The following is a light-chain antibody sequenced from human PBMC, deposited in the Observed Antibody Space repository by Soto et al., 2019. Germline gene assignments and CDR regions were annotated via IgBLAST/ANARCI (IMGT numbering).Light chain of an antibody. V-gene: IGKV1-39*01. J-gene: IGKJ1*01. CDR2: AAS. CDR1: QSISNF. CDR3: QQSYGTPR. Sequence: DIQRTQSPSSLSASIGDRVTIACRASQSISNFLNWYQHKPGKAPKLLIYAASTLQSGVPSRFSGSGAGTDFTLTISSLQPEDFATYYCQQSYGTPRFGQGTKV.